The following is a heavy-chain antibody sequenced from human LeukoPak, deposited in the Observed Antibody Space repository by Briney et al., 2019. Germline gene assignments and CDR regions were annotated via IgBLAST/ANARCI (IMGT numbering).Heavy chain of an antibody. Sequence: GASVKVSCKASGGTFSSYAISWVRQAPGQGLEWMGIINPSGGSTTYAQKFQGRVTMTRDTSTSTVYMELSSLRSDDTAVYYCARDPLYDSSGHAVFDYWGQGTLVTVSS. CDR2: INPSGGST. CDR3: ARDPLYDSSGHAVFDY. V-gene: IGHV1-46*03. J-gene: IGHJ4*02. D-gene: IGHD3-22*01. CDR1: GGTFSSYA.